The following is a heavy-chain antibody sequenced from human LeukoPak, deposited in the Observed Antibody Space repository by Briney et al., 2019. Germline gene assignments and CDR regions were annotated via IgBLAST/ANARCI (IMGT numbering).Heavy chain of an antibody. Sequence: ASVKVSCKASGYTFTSYGISWVRQAPGQGLEWMGIINPSGGSTSYAQKFQGRVTMTRDMSTSTVYMELSSLRSEDTAVYYCARGPAHFDYWGQGTLVTVSS. J-gene: IGHJ4*02. V-gene: IGHV1-46*01. CDR1: GYTFTSYG. CDR3: ARGPAHFDY. CDR2: INPSGGST.